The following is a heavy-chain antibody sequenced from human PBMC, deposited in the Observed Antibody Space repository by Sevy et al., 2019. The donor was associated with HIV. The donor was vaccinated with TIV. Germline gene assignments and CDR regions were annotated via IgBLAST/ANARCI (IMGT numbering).Heavy chain of an antibody. D-gene: IGHD1-26*01. CDR1: GYTFTDYW. CDR2: IKPSGGAP. Sequence: ASVKVSCKASGYTFTDYWIHWVRQAPGQGLEWMGRIKPSGGAPNYARMFQDRITVTSDTSITTAYLELNYLSSGDTAVYYCARTIVSGTMVDIDYWGQGTLVTVSS. CDR3: ARTIVSGTMVDIDY. J-gene: IGHJ4*02. V-gene: IGHV1-2*06.